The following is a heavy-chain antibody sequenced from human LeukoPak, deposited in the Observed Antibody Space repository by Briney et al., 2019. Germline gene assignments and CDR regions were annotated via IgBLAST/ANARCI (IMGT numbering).Heavy chain of an antibody. CDR1: GFSFSDYG. CDR3: AKEHYYGSGSLDY. V-gene: IGHV3-30*02. D-gene: IGHD3-10*01. CDR2: IRHDGNKK. Sequence: GGSLRLSCGASGFSFSDYGMHWVRQAPGKGLEWVAFIRHDGNKKYLPDSMKGRFTISRDNSKNTLYLQMNSLRAEDTAVYYCAKEHYYGSGSLDYWGQGTLVTVSS. J-gene: IGHJ4*02.